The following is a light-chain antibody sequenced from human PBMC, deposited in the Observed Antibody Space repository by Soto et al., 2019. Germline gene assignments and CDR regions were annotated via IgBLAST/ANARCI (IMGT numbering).Light chain of an antibody. V-gene: IGLV1-36*01. CDR1: RSNIGNNA. J-gene: IGLJ1*01. CDR3: AAWDDILNGYV. CDR2: YDD. Sequence: QSVVTQPPSVSEAPRQRVTISCSGSRSNIGNNAVNWYQQFPGKAPKLLIYYDDLVASGVSDRFSGSKSGTSASLAISGLQSEDEADYYCAAWDDILNGYVFATGTKVTVL.